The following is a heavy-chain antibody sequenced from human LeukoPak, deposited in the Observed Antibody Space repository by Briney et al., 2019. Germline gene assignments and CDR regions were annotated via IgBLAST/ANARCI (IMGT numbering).Heavy chain of an antibody. CDR2: IYYSGST. V-gene: IGHV4-39*01. Sequence: SETLSLTCTVSGGSISSSSYYWGWIRQPPGKGLEWIGSIYYSGSTYYNPSLKSRVTISVDTSKNQFSLKLSSVTAADTAVYYCARRTGSHVDYWGQGTLVTVSS. D-gene: IGHD1-26*01. CDR3: ARRTGSHVDY. CDR1: GGSISSSSYY. J-gene: IGHJ4*02.